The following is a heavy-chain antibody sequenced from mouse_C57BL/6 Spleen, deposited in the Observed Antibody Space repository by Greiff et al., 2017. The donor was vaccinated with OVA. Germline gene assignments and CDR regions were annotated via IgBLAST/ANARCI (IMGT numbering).Heavy chain of an antibody. CDR3: ARLLWRNYAMDY. V-gene: IGHV1-82*01. Sequence: QVQLQQSGPELVKPGASVKISCKASGYAFSSSWMNWVKQRPGKGLEWIGRIYPGDGDTNYNGKFKGKATLTADKSSSTAYMQLSSLTSEDSAVYFCARLLWRNYAMDYWGQGTSVTVSS. CDR2: IYPGDGDT. D-gene: IGHD1-1*02. CDR1: GYAFSSSW. J-gene: IGHJ4*01.